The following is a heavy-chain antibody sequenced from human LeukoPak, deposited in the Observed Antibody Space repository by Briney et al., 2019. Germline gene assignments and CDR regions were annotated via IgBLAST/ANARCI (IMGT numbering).Heavy chain of an antibody. CDR2: IDPESGYT. CDR3: TRKLRLDEH. Sequence: ASVKVSCKGSGYTFITSDINWVRQARGQGLEWMGYIDPESGYTTYAQKFQGRVTMTRDTSTSTAYMELSSLTPDDTAIYYCTRKLRLDEHWGQGTLVAVSS. CDR1: GYTFITSD. J-gene: IGHJ4*02. V-gene: IGHV1-8*01. D-gene: IGHD1-7*01.